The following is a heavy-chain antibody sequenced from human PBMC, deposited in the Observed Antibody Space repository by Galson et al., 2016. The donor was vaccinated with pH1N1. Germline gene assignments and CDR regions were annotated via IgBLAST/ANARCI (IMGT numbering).Heavy chain of an antibody. J-gene: IGHJ4*02. V-gene: IGHV3-7*03. CDR2: IKEDGSKR. CDR1: RFTFSNYW. Sequence: SLRLSCAASRFTFSNYWTTWVRQAPGKGLEWVANIKEDGSKRYYVDSVKGRFTISRDNAKNSLYLQMNSLRAENTAVYYCVKQIGGGDCYWGQGTLVTVSS. CDR3: VKQIGGGDCY. D-gene: IGHD2-21*01.